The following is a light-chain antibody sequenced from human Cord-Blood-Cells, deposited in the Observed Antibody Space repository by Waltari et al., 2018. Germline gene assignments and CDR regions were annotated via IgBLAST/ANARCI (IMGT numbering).Light chain of an antibody. V-gene: IGKV3-11*01. CDR2: DAS. Sequence: EIVLTQSPATPSLSPGDRATLHCRASQRVSSYLAWYQQKPGQAPRLLIYDASNSATGSPARFSGSGSGTDFTLTISSLEPEDFAVYYCQQRSNWPPMYTFGQGTKLEIK. CDR1: QRVSSY. CDR3: QQRSNWPPMYT. J-gene: IGKJ2*01.